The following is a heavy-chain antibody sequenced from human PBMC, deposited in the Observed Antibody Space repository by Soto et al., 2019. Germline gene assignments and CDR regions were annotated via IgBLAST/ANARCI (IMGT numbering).Heavy chain of an antibody. J-gene: IGHJ5*02. CDR3: ARDRRWLASGS. CDR2: INTSGGST. Sequence: ASVKVSCKASGYTFTSYYMHWVRQAPGQGLEWMGIINTSGGSTSYAQKFQDRDTMTRDTSTNTVYMELGSLRSEDMSVYYCARDRRWLASGSWGQGTLVTVSS. CDR1: GYTFTSYY. D-gene: IGHD6-19*01. V-gene: IGHV1-46*01.